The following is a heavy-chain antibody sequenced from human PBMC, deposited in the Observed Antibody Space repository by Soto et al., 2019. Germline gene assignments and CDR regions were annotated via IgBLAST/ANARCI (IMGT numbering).Heavy chain of an antibody. J-gene: IGHJ5*02. CDR1: GGTFSSYA. CDR2: IIPIFGTA. D-gene: IGHD1-1*01. Sequence: ASVKVSCKASGGTFSSYAISWVRQAPGQGLEWMGGIIPIFGTANYAQKFRGRVTITADESTSTAYMELSSLRSEDTAVYYCARATTPLVDWFDPWGQGTLVTVSS. CDR3: ARATTPLVDWFDP. V-gene: IGHV1-69*13.